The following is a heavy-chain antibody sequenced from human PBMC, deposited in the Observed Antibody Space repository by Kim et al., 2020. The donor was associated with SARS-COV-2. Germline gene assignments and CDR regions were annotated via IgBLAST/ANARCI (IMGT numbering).Heavy chain of an antibody. Sequence: SETLSLTCTVSGGSISSSSYYWGWIRQPPGKGLEWIGSIYYSGSTYYNPSLKSRVTISVDTSKNQFSLKLSSVTAADTAVYYCARVMWPYVLLLDYWGQGTLVTVSS. V-gene: IGHV4-39*01. CDR1: GGSISSSSYY. D-gene: IGHD3-10*01. J-gene: IGHJ4*02. CDR2: IYYSGST. CDR3: ARVMWPYVLLLDY.